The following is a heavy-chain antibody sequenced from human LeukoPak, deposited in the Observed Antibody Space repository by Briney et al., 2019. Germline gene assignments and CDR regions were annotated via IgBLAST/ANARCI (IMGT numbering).Heavy chain of an antibody. Sequence: GGSLRLSCAASGFTFSRYGMHWVRQAPGKWLEWVAFIRYDGSNKYYADSVKVRFTISRDNSKNTLYLQMNSLRAEDTAVYYCANCEHEEWELLSFDYWGQGTLVTVSS. V-gene: IGHV3-30*02. J-gene: IGHJ4*02. D-gene: IGHD1-26*01. CDR1: GFTFSRYG. CDR3: ANCEHEEWELLSFDY. CDR2: IRYDGSNK.